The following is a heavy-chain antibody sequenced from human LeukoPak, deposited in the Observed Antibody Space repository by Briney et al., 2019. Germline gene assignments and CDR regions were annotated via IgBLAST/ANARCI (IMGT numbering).Heavy chain of an antibody. Sequence: PSETLSLTCTVSGGSISSYYWSWIRRPPGEGLEWIGYIYYSGSTNYNPSLKSRVTISVDTSKNQFSLKLSSVTAADTAVYYCARVLYSSSWAPFDYWGQGTLVTVSS. CDR3: ARVLYSSSWAPFDY. CDR1: GGSISSYY. D-gene: IGHD6-13*01. CDR2: IYYSGST. J-gene: IGHJ4*02. V-gene: IGHV4-59*01.